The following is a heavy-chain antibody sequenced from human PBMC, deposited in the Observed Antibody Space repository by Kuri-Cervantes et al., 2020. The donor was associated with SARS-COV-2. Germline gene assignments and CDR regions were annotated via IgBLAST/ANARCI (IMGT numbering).Heavy chain of an antibody. D-gene: IGHD1-7*01. V-gene: IGHV4-34*01. CDR1: GGSFSGYY. CDR3: ARDEGITGTYNWFDP. CDR2: VNDSGST. J-gene: IGHJ5*02. Sequence: SETLSLTCAVYGGSFSGYYWNWIRQPPGKGLEWIGEVNDSGSTNYNPSLKSRVTISVDTSKNQFSLKLSSVTAADTAVYYCARDEGITGTYNWFDPWDQGTLVTVSS.